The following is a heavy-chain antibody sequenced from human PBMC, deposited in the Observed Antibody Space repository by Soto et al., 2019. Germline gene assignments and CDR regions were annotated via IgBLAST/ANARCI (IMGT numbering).Heavy chain of an antibody. D-gene: IGHD6-19*01. Sequence: ASVKVSRKASGYTFTGYYMHWVRQAPGQGLEWMGWINPNSGGTNYAQKFQGRVTMTRDTSISTAYMELSRLRSDDTAVYYCARVGSGWLLLPMDVWGQGTTVTVSS. CDR1: GYTFTGYY. J-gene: IGHJ6*02. CDR2: INPNSGGT. V-gene: IGHV1-2*02. CDR3: ARVGSGWLLLPMDV.